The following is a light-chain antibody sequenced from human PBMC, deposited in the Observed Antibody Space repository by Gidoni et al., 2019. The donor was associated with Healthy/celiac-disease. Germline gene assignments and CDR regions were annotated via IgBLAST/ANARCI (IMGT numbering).Light chain of an antibody. J-gene: IGKJ3*01. Sequence: DIQFTQSPSFLSASVGDRVTITCRASQGISSYLAWYQQKPGKAPKLLIYAASTLQSGVPSRFSGSGSGTEFTLTISSLQPEDFATYYCQHRGFTFXPXTKVDIK. CDR3: QHRGFT. CDR2: AAS. V-gene: IGKV1-9*01. CDR1: QGISSY.